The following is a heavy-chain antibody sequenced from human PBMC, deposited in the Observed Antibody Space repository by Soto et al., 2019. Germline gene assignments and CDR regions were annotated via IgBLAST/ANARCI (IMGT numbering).Heavy chain of an antibody. CDR3: ARNNWKLPSHIDY. Sequence: SETLSLTCTVSGGSISSGDYYWSWIRQPPGKGLEWIGYIYYSGSTYYNPSLKSRVTISVDTSKNQFSLKLGSVTSADTAVYYGARNNWKLPSHIDYGWQVTLVTVSS. CDR2: IYYSGST. CDR1: GGSISSGDYY. V-gene: IGHV4-30-4*01. J-gene: IGHJ4*02. D-gene: IGHD1-20*01.